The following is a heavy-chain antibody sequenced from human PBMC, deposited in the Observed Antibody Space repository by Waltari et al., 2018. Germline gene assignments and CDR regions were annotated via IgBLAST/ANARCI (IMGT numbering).Heavy chain of an antibody. CDR2: INHSGST. Sequence: QVQLQQWCGGLLKPSETLSLPCSVCDGSFSGYYWSWIRQPPGKGLEWTGEINHSGSTNSNPSPKSRVTISVDTSKNQFSLKLSSVTAADTAGYYCARERFDWGQGTLVTVSS. D-gene: IGHD3-10*01. CDR1: DGSFSGYY. V-gene: IGHV4-34*01. J-gene: IGHJ4*02. CDR3: ARERFD.